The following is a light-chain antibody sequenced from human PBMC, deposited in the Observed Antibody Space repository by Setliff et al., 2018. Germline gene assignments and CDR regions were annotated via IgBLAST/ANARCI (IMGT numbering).Light chain of an antibody. CDR1: SSDVGDYNY. Sequence: QSVLTQPASVSGSPGQSITISCTGTSSDVGDYNYVSWYQHHPGKAPKLIIYAVSDRPSGVSNRFSGSKSGNTASLTISGLQTEDEADYYCNAYTSGSTYVFGTGTKVTVL. V-gene: IGLV2-14*03. J-gene: IGLJ1*01. CDR3: NAYTSGSTYV. CDR2: AVS.